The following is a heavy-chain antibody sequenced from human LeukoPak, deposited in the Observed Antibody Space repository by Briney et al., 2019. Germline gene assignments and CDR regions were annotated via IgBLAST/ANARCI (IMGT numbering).Heavy chain of an antibody. D-gene: IGHD2-8*02. CDR3: ATYRQVLLPFES. V-gene: IGHV3-23*01. CDR1: GFTFNNYA. CDR2: ISESGGTT. J-gene: IGHJ4*02. Sequence: PXGSLRLSCAASGFTFNNYAMNWVRQAPGKGLEWVSSISESGGTTDYADSVKGRFTISRDNSKSTLSLQMNSLRAEDTAIYYCATYRQVLLPFESWGQGTLVTVSS.